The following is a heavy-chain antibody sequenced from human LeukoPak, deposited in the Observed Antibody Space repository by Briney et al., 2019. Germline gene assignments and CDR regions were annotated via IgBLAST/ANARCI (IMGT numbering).Heavy chain of an antibody. CDR2: ISSSSSTI. Sequence: PGGSLRLSCAASGFTFSIYGINWVRQAPGKGLEWVSYISSSSSTIYYADSVEGRFTISRDNAKNSLYLQMNSLRAEDTAVYYCARDSLGAARNFDCWGQGTLVTVSS. CDR1: GFTFSIYG. V-gene: IGHV3-48*01. J-gene: IGHJ4*02. D-gene: IGHD6-6*01. CDR3: ARDSLGAARNFDC.